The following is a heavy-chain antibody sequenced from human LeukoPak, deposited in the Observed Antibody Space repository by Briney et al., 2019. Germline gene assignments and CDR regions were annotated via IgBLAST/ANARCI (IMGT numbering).Heavy chain of an antibody. D-gene: IGHD2-2*01. CDR2: ITGRGDDT. CDR3: VKGSRTSRPYYFDY. Sequence: GGSLRLSCAASGFTFNNYAMSWVRQAPGEGLEWVSAITGRGDDTYHADSVKGQFTISRDNSKNTLYLQMNSLRAEDTAVYYCVKGSRTSRPYYFDYWGHGTLVTVSS. J-gene: IGHJ4*01. CDR1: GFTFNNYA. V-gene: IGHV3-23*01.